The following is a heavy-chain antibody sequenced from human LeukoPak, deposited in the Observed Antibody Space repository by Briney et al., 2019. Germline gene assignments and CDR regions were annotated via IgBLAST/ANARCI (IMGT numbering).Heavy chain of an antibody. Sequence: SQTLSLTCAISGGSVSNNSAGWNWFRQSPSRGLEWLGRTYYRSKWFHDYAVSVKGRITVNPDTSKNQFFLQLNPVAPEDTAVYYGGRGGRGGGYHYWGQGTLVTVSS. D-gene: IGHD3-16*02. CDR1: GGSVSNNSAG. V-gene: IGHV6-1*01. CDR3: GRGGRGGGYHY. J-gene: IGHJ4*02. CDR2: TYYRSKWFH.